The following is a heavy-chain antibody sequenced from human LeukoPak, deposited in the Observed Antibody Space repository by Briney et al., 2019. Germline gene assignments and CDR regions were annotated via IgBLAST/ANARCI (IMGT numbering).Heavy chain of an antibody. J-gene: IGHJ3*01. D-gene: IGHD3-10*01. CDR2: IVVGSGNT. CDR3: AADRDYYGSGGDAFDL. CDR1: GFAFTSSA. V-gene: IGHV1-58*02. Sequence: SVKVSCKASGFAFTSSAMQWVRQARGQRLEWIGWIVVGSGNTNYPQKFQERVTITRDMSTTTAYMELSSLRSEDTAMYYCAADRDYYGSGGDAFDLWGQGTMVTVSS.